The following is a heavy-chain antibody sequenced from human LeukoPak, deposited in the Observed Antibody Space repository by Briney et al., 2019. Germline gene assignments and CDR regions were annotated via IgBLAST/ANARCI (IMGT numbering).Heavy chain of an antibody. CDR2: IKQDGSEK. CDR1: GFTFSSYW. CDR3: ARVGGYCGGDCYSDYFDY. D-gene: IGHD2-21*02. V-gene: IGHV3-7*01. Sequence: GGSLRLSCAASGFTFSSYWMSWVRQAPGKGLEWVANIKQDGSEKYYVDSVKGRFTISRDNAKNSLYLQMNSLRAEDTAVYYCARVGGYCGGDCYSDYFDYWGQGTLVTVSS. J-gene: IGHJ4*02.